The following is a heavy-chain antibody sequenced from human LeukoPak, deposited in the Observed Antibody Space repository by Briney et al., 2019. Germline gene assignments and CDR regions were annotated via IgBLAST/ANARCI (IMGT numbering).Heavy chain of an antibody. D-gene: IGHD2-15*01. CDR2: IYSGEVT. Sequence: GGSLRLSCAASGLTVSSRSMNRVRQAPGKGLECVSIIYSGEVTSYAESVKGRFTISRDSGNNTLFAQMDNLRADDTAVYYCARVVAAVALRDYHYVDVWDEGTTVTVSS. J-gene: IGHJ6*02. CDR3: ARVVAAVALRDYHYVDV. CDR1: GLTVSSRS. V-gene: IGHV3-53*01.